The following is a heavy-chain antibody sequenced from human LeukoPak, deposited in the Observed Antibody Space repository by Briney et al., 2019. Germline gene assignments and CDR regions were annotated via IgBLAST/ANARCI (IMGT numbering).Heavy chain of an antibody. CDR3: ARGGTATTTPFDY. D-gene: IGHD5-24*01. J-gene: IGHJ4*02. CDR2: IYYSEST. V-gene: IGHV4-59*01. CDR1: GGSISSYY. Sequence: NPSETLSLTCTVSGGSISSYYWSWIRQPPGKGLEWIGYIYYSESTNYNPSLKSRVTISVDTSKNQFSLKLSSVTAADTAVYYCARGGTATTTPFDYWGQGTLVTVSS.